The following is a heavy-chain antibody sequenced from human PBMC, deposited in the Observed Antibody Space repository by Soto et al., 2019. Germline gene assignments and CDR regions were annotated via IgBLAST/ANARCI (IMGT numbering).Heavy chain of an antibody. CDR1: GYTFTSYD. J-gene: IGHJ4*02. CDR2: MNPNSGNT. CDR3: ASSTNDYGDRH. D-gene: IGHD4-17*01. V-gene: IGHV1-8*01. Sequence: QVQLVQSGAEVKKPGASVKVSCKASGYTFTSYDINWVRQATGQGLEWMGWMNPNSGNTGYAQKFQGRVTMTSNTSIRTAYMELSSMRSEDTAVYYCASSTNDYGDRHWGQGTLVTVSS.